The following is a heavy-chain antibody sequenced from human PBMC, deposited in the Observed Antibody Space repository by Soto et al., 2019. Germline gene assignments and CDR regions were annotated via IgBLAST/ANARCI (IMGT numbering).Heavy chain of an antibody. CDR1: GFTFSSYA. V-gene: IGHV3-64D*09. D-gene: IGHD6-13*01. CDR2: ISSNGGST. J-gene: IGHJ6*03. CDR3: AAAAGSYYYYSMDV. Sequence: GGSLRLSCSASGFTFSSYAMHWVRQAPGKGLEYVSAISSNGGSTYYADSVKGRFTISRDNSKNTLYLQMSRLRAEDTAVYYCAAAAGSYYYYSMDVWGKGTTVTVSS.